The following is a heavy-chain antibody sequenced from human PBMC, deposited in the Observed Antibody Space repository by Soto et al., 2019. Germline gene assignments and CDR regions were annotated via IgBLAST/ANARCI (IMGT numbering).Heavy chain of an antibody. J-gene: IGHJ4*02. Sequence: SVKVSCKASGGTFSSYAISWVRQAPGQGLEWMGGIIPIFGTANYAQKFQGRVTITADESTSTAYMELSSLRSEDTAVYYCAKDLRITPVVPAQSPFDYWGQGTLVTVSS. CDR3: AKDLRITPVVPAQSPFDY. CDR1: GGTFSSYA. V-gene: IGHV1-69*13. D-gene: IGHD2-2*01. CDR2: IIPIFGTA.